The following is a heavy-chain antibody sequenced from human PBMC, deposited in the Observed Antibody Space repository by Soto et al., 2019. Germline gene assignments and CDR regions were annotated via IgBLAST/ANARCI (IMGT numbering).Heavy chain of an antibody. D-gene: IGHD3-22*01. V-gene: IGHV3-30*18. J-gene: IGHJ3*02. CDR1: GFTFSSYG. Sequence: VGSLRLSCAASGFTFSSYGMHWVRQAPGKGLEWVAVISYDGSNKYYADSVKGRFTISRDNSKNTLYLQMSSLRAEGTAVYYCAKDESTMIVVVIQDAFDIWGQGTMVTVSS. CDR3: AKDESTMIVVVIQDAFDI. CDR2: ISYDGSNK.